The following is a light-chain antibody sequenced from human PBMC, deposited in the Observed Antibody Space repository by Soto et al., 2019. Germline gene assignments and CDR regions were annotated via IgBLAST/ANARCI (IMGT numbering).Light chain of an antibody. CDR2: DAS. V-gene: IGKV3-11*01. Sequence: EIVLTQSPATLSLSPGERATLSCGASQSVSSYLAWYQQKPGQAPRLLIYDASNRATGIPARFSGSGSGTDFTLTISSLEPEGFAVYYCQQRSNWPPVYTFGQGTKVEMK. CDR1: QSVSSY. CDR3: QQRSNWPPVYT. J-gene: IGKJ2*01.